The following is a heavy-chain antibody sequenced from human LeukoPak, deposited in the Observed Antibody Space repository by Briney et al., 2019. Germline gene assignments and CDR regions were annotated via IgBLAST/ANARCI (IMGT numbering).Heavy chain of an antibody. CDR3: ARHDVEAVAGTAVSNYFDY. CDR1: GESFSGYY. J-gene: IGHJ4*02. D-gene: IGHD6-19*01. CDR2: INHSGST. V-gene: IGHV4-34*01. Sequence: SETLSLTCAVYGESFSGYYWSWIRQPPGKGLEWIGEINHSGSTYYNPSLKSRVTISVDTSKNQFSLKLSSVTAADTAVYYCARHDVEAVAGTAVSNYFDYWGQGTLVTVSS.